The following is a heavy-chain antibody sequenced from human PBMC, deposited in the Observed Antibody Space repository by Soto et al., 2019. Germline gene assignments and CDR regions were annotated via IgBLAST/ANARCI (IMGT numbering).Heavy chain of an antibody. CDR1: GFTFSSYW. V-gene: IGHV3-7*01. CDR2: IKQDGSEK. CDR3: ARGGGSSSMKPFDY. J-gene: IGHJ4*02. D-gene: IGHD6-6*01. Sequence: GGSLRLSCAASGFTFSSYWMSWVRQAPGKGLEWVANIKQDGSEKYYVDSVKGRFTISRDNAKNSLYLQMNSLRAEDTAVYYCARGGGSSSMKPFDYWGQGTLVTVSS.